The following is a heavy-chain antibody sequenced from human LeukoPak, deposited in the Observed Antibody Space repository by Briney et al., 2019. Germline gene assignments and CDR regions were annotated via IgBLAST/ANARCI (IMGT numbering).Heavy chain of an antibody. J-gene: IGHJ6*02. CDR1: GGTFSSYA. CDR3: ARAYYDFWSGYVPNYGMDV. Sequence: SVKVSCKASGGTFSSYAISWVRQAPGQGLEWMGGIIPIFGTANYAQKFQGRVTITADESTSTAYMELSSLRSEDTAVYYCARAYYDFWSGYVPNYGMDVWGQGTTVTVSS. V-gene: IGHV1-69*13. D-gene: IGHD3-3*01. CDR2: IIPIFGTA.